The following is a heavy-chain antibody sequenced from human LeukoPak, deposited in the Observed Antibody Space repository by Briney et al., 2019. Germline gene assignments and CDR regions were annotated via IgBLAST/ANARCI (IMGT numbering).Heavy chain of an antibody. CDR3: AREGLRRDGYNSDY. CDR2: IIPIFGTA. V-gene: IGHV1-69*05. Sequence: SVKVSCKASGGTFSSYAISWVRQAPGQGLEWMGGIIPIFGTANYAQKFQGRVTITTDESTSTAYMELSSLRSEDTAVYYYAREGLRRDGYNSDYWGQGTLVTVSS. J-gene: IGHJ4*02. CDR1: GGTFSSYA. D-gene: IGHD5-24*01.